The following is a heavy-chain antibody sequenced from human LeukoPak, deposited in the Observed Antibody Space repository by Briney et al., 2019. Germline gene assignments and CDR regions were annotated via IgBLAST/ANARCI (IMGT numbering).Heavy chain of an antibody. Sequence: GASVKVSCKASGYTFTVYYIHWVRQAPGQGLEWMGWINPNSGGTKYAQKFQGRVTMTRDTSISTAYMELSRLRSEDTAVYYCARYGDYVRTLDCWGQGTLVTVSS. J-gene: IGHJ4*02. CDR1: GYTFTVYY. V-gene: IGHV1-2*02. D-gene: IGHD4-17*01. CDR3: ARYGDYVRTLDC. CDR2: INPNSGGT.